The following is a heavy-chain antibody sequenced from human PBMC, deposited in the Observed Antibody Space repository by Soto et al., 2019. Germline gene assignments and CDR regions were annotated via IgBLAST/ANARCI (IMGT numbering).Heavy chain of an antibody. CDR2: IYYSGSS. V-gene: IGHV4-59*01. D-gene: IGHD6-19*01. Sequence: QVQLQESGPGLVKPSETLSLTCTVSGGSISSYYWSWIRQPPGKGLEWIGYIYYSGSSNYNPSLKGRVTLSVDTSKNQFSLKLRSVTAADTAVYYCARAGSHSSGWFDAFDIWGQGTMVTVSS. CDR3: ARAGSHSSGWFDAFDI. CDR1: GGSISSYY. J-gene: IGHJ3*02.